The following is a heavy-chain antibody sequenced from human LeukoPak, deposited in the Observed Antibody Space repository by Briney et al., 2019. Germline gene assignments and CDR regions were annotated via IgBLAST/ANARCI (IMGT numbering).Heavy chain of an antibody. CDR1: GYSISSGYY. CDR3: ARQIAVAGKIDY. Sequence: SETLSLTCTVSGYSISSGYYWGWIRQPPGKGLEWIGSIYHSGSTYYNPSLKSRVTISVDTSKNQFSLKLSSVTAADTAVYYCARQIAVAGKIDYWGQGTLVTVSS. J-gene: IGHJ4*02. CDR2: IYHSGST. D-gene: IGHD6-19*01. V-gene: IGHV4-38-2*02.